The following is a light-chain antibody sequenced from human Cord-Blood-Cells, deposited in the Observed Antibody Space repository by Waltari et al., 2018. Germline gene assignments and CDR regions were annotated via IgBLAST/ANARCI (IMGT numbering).Light chain of an antibody. V-gene: IGKV1-39*01. CDR1: QSISSY. CDR3: QQNYSTPYT. CDR2: AAS. Sequence: DIQMSQSPSSLSASVVDRVTITCRASQSISSYLNWYQQKPGKAPKLLIYAASSLQSGVPSRFSGSGSGTDFTLTISSLQPEDFATYYCQQNYSTPYTFGQGTKLEIK. J-gene: IGKJ2*01.